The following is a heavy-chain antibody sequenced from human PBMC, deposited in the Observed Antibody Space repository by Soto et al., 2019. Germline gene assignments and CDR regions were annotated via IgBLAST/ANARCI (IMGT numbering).Heavy chain of an antibody. V-gene: IGHV4-59*02. J-gene: IGHJ4*02. Sequence: LSLTCTVSGGSVSNSYWGWIRQPPGKGLEWVAYVYYSGSTNYNPSLGSRVTISVDKSKNQFSLKMTSVTGADTAVYYCARGRSHEWELLVQYFDYWGQGTQVTVSS. D-gene: IGHD1-26*01. CDR1: GGSVSNSY. CDR3: ARGRSHEWELLVQYFDY. CDR2: VYYSGST.